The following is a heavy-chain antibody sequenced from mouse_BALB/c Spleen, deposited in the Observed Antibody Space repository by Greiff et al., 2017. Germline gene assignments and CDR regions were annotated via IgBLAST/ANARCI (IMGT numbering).Heavy chain of an antibody. Sequence: QVQLKQSGPELVKPGASVKVSCKASGYAFTSYNMYWVKQSHGKSLEWIGWIYPGNVNTKYNEKFKGKATLTADKSSSTAYMQLSSLTSEDSAVYFCARDNYYYGSTLVLAYWGQGTLVTVSA. D-gene: IGHD1-1*01. CDR2: IYPGNVNT. V-gene: IGHV1S56*01. CDR3: ARDNYYYGSTLVLAY. J-gene: IGHJ3*01. CDR1: GYAFTSYN.